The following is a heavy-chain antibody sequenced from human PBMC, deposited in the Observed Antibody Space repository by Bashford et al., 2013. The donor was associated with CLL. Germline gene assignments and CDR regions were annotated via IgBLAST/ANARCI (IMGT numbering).Heavy chain of an antibody. V-gene: IGHV4-61*02. D-gene: IGHD3-16*01. CDR3: ARDSRIISRYFDL. Sequence: SETLSLTCTVSGGSISSGSYYWSWIRQPAGKGLEWIGRIYTSGSTNYNPSLKSRVTISVDTSKNQFSLKLSSVTAADTAVYYCARDSRIISRYFDLWGRGTLVTVSS. CDR1: GGSISSGSYY. CDR2: IYTSGST. J-gene: IGHJ2*01.